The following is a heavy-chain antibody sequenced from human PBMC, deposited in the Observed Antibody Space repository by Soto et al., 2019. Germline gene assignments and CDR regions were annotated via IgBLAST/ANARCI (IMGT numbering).Heavy chain of an antibody. J-gene: IGHJ6*02. CDR1: GGSISSGGYS. Sequence: PSETLSLTCAVSGGSISSGGYSWSWIRQPPGKGLEWIGYIYHSGSIYYNPSLKSRVTISVDRSKNQFSLKLSSVTAADTAVYYCAREGVSSSWYNYYGMDVWGQGTTVTVSS. D-gene: IGHD6-13*01. V-gene: IGHV4-30-2*01. CDR2: IYHSGSI. CDR3: AREGVSSSWYNYYGMDV.